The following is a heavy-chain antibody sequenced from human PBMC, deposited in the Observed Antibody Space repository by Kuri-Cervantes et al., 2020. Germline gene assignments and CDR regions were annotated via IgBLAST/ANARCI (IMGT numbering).Heavy chain of an antibody. CDR3: AKVTGSPRSSYLRAFDI. CDR2: ISVSGDST. J-gene: IGHJ3*02. V-gene: IGHV3-23*01. Sequence: GGSLRLSCAASGFTFSSYAMSWVRQAPGKGLEWVSAISVSGDSTYYADSVKGRFTISRDNSKNTLYLQMNSLRAEDTAVYYCAKVTGSPRSSYLRAFDIWGQGTMVTVSS. CDR1: GFTFSSYA. D-gene: IGHD7-27*01.